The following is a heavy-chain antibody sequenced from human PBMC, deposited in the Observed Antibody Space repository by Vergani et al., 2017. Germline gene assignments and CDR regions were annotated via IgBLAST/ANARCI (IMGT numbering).Heavy chain of an antibody. V-gene: IGHV1-2*02. CDR3: ARVVPEVVTRGGFDY. D-gene: IGHD5-24*01. Sequence: QVQLVQSGAEVKKPGASVKVSCKASGYTFTGYYMHWVRQAPGQGLEWRGWINPNSGGTNYAQKFQGRVTMTRDTSISTAYMELSRLRSDDTAVYYCARVVPEVVTRGGFDYWGQGTLVTVSS. CDR1: GYTFTGYY. CDR2: INPNSGGT. J-gene: IGHJ4*02.